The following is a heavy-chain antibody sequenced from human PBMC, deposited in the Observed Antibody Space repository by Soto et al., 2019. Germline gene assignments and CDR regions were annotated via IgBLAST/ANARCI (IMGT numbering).Heavy chain of an antibody. CDR1: GFTFSSYW. D-gene: IGHD3-10*01. CDR3: ARSSGWTGDY. V-gene: IGHV3-7*04. CDR2: IGQDGSEI. J-gene: IGHJ4*02. Sequence: EVRLVESGGGLVQPGGSLRLSCVASGFTFSSYWMNWFRQVPGRGLEWVANIGQDGSEINYVDSVKGRFTISRDNAKNSLHLQMNSLRAADTAVYYCARSSGWTGDYWGQGILVTVSS.